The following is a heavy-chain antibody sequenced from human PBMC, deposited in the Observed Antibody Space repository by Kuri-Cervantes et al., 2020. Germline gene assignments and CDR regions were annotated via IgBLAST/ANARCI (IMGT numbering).Heavy chain of an antibody. CDR2: ISSIETTI. D-gene: IGHD3-16*01. CDR3: ASPGGDEGSFDY. CDR1: GFTFSDYY. V-gene: IGHV3-11*04. Sequence: GESLKISCAASGFTFSDYYMTWIRQAPGKGLEWVAYISSIETTIYYADSVKGRFTISRDNAKNSLYLQWSSLRAEDTAVYYCASPGGDEGSFDYWGQGTLVTVSS. J-gene: IGHJ4*02.